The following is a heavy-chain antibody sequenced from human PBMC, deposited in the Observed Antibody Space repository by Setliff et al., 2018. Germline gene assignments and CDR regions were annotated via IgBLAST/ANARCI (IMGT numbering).Heavy chain of an antibody. V-gene: IGHV4-61*09. CDR1: GASISSGSHY. D-gene: IGHD2-15*01. Sequence: SETLSLTCNVSGASISSGSHYWSWIRQSAGEKPTWIGHVYSTGSTNYNPSFESRVSISVDKSNNQFSLKMTSVTAADTAMYYCVRDRYGRNSDGSGVYNWFDSWGQGILGTVSS. CDR2: VYSTGST. J-gene: IGHJ5*01. CDR3: VRDRYGRNSDGSGVYNWFDS.